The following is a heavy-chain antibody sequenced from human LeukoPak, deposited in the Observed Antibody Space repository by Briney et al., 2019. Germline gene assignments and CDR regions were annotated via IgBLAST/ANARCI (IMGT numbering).Heavy chain of an antibody. Sequence: ASVKVCCKASGYTFTGYYMYWVRQAPGQGLEWMGWINPNSGGTNYAQKFQGRVTMTRDTSISTAYMELSRLRSDDTAVYYCARTGYSSTYRFTGDYWGQGTLVTVSS. CDR3: ARTGYSSTYRFTGDY. V-gene: IGHV1-2*02. D-gene: IGHD6-13*01. CDR1: GYTFTGYY. J-gene: IGHJ4*02. CDR2: INPNSGGT.